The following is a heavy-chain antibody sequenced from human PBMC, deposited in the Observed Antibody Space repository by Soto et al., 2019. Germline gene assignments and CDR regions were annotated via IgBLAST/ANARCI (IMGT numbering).Heavy chain of an antibody. Sequence: KGDCTASGFGFTVFYIRWLRQAPAQGLDWMCGINARSVGTEYSQKVQSRVTLTRITSISISCLTLTMLTSDDTALYYCAKTLTRLVAYWLDPCG. D-gene: IGHD6-19*01. J-gene: IGHJ5*02. CDR1: GFGFTVFY. CDR3: AKTLTRLVAYWLDP. V-gene: IGHV1-2*02. CDR2: INARSVGT.